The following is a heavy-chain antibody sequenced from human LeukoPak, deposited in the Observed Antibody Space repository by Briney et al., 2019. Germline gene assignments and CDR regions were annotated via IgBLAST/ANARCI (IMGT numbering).Heavy chain of an antibody. V-gene: IGHV3-30*02. CDR1: GFTFSSYG. D-gene: IGHD2-2*01. J-gene: IGHJ6*03. CDR3: AKEDIVVVPAAIYYYYYYMDV. CDR2: IRYDGSNK. Sequence: TGGSLRLSCAASGFTFSSYGMHWVRQAPGKGLEWVAFIRYDGSNKYYADSVKGRFTISRDNSKNTLYLQMNSLRAEDTAVYYCAKEDIVVVPAAIYYYYYYMDVWGKGTTVTISS.